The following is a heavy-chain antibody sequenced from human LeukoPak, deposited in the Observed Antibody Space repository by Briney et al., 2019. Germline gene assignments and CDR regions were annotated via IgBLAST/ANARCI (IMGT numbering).Heavy chain of an antibody. D-gene: IGHD3-9*01. V-gene: IGHV3-9*01. Sequence: GGSLRLSCAASGFTFYDYAMHWVRQAPGKGLEWVSGISWNSGSIGYADSVKGRFTISRDNAKNSLYLQMNSLRAEDTALYYCAKDLLRYFDWPPLGYFDYWGQETLVTVSS. CDR3: AKDLLRYFDWPPLGYFDY. CDR1: GFTFYDYA. CDR2: ISWNSGSI. J-gene: IGHJ4*02.